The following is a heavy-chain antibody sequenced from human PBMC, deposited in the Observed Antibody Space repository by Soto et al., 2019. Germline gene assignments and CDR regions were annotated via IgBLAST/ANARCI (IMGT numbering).Heavy chain of an antibody. D-gene: IGHD4-17*01. CDR1: GGSFSGYY. J-gene: IGHJ6*02. CDR3: AFNPFYMTTVTPYYYYGMDV. Sequence: SETLSLTCAVYGGSFSGYYWSWIRQPPGKGLEWIGEINHSGSTNYNPSLKSRVTISVDTSKNQFSLKLSSVTAAETAVYYCAFNPFYMTTVTPYYYYGMDVWGQGTTVTVSS. V-gene: IGHV4-34*01. CDR2: INHSGST.